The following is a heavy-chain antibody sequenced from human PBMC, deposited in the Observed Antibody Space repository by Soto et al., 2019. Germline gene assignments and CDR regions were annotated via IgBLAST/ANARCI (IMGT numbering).Heavy chain of an antibody. Sequence: QVQLVQSGAEVKKPGASVKVSCKASGYTFTNCAMHWVRQDPGQRLEWMGWINAGNGNTKYSQKFQGRVTITRDTSASTAYMELSSLRSEDTAVYYCARGGSLYWYFDLWGRGTLVTVSS. V-gene: IGHV1-3*01. D-gene: IGHD1-26*01. CDR3: ARGGSLYWYFDL. J-gene: IGHJ2*01. CDR2: INAGNGNT. CDR1: GYTFTNCA.